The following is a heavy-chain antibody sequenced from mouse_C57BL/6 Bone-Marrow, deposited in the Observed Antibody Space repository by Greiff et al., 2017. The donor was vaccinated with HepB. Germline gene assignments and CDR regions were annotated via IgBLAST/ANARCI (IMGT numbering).Heavy chain of an antibody. CDR1: GFTFSSYA. Sequence: EVKLVESGGGLVKPGGSLKLSCAASGFTFSSYAMSWVRQTPEKRLEWVATISDGGSYTYYPDNVKGRFTISRDNAKNNLYLQMSHLQSEDTAMYYCARGALYYYGSSRAYWGQGTLVTVAA. J-gene: IGHJ3*01. CDR2: ISDGGSYT. V-gene: IGHV5-4*03. D-gene: IGHD1-1*01. CDR3: ARGALYYYGSSRAY.